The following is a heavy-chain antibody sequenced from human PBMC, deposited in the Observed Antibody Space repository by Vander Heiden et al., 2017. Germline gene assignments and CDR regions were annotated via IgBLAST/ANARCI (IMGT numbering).Heavy chain of an antibody. Sequence: DVQLLWSGGGLVPPGGSLRLSCESSGFTFSSYALSWVRQAPGKGLEWGSAISGSGGSTYYADSVKGRFTISRDNSKNTLYLQMNSLRAEDTAVYYCANLGSTVGALCYWGQGTLVTVSS. V-gene: IGHV3-23*01. CDR3: ANLGSTVGALCY. CDR1: GFTFSSYA. D-gene: IGHD1-26*01. J-gene: IGHJ4*02. CDR2: ISGSGGST.